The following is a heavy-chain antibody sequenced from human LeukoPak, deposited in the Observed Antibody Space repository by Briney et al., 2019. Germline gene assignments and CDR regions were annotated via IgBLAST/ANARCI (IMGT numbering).Heavy chain of an antibody. Sequence: PSETLSLTCAVYGGSFSGYYWSWIRQPPGKGLEWIGEINHSGSTNYNPSLKSRVTISVDTSKNQFSLKLSSVSAADTAVYYCARAENKYSSGWYVPLFDYWGQGTLVTVSS. J-gene: IGHJ4*02. CDR1: GGSFSGYY. D-gene: IGHD6-19*01. CDR3: ARAENKYSSGWYVPLFDY. V-gene: IGHV4-34*01. CDR2: INHSGST.